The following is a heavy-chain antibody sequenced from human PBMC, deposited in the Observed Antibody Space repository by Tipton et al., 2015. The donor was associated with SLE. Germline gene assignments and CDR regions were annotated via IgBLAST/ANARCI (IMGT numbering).Heavy chain of an antibody. D-gene: IGHD3-22*01. J-gene: IGHJ2*01. CDR1: GYSISSGYY. Sequence: LRLSCAVSGYSISSGYYWGWIRQPPGKGLEWIGSIYHSGSTYYNPSLKSRVTISVDTSKNQFSLKLSSVTAADTAGYYCASAVVVNNDWYFDLWGRGTLVTVSS. CDR2: IYHSGST. CDR3: ASAVVVNNDWYFDL. V-gene: IGHV4-38-2*01.